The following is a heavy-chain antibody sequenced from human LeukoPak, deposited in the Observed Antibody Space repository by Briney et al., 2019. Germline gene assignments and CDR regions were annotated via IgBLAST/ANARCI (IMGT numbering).Heavy chain of an antibody. CDR1: GFTFSSYG. Sequence: GGSLRLSCAASGFTFSSYGMHWVRQAPGKGLEWVAVIWYDGSNKYYADSVKGRFTISRDNSKNTLYLQMNSLRAEDTAVYYCARDEWAAAGTVYWGQGTLATVSS. CDR2: IWYDGSNK. CDR3: ARDEWAAAGTVY. D-gene: IGHD6-13*01. J-gene: IGHJ4*02. V-gene: IGHV3-33*01.